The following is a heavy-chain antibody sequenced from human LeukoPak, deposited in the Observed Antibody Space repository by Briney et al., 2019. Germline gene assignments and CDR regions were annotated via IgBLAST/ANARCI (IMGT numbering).Heavy chain of an antibody. Sequence: GGSLRLSCAASGFTFSGYSINWVRQAPGKGLEWVSYISTSSSTIYYSDSVKGRFTISRDNARNSLYLQMNSLRAEDTAVYYCAGEATGYYDSSGYLFDYWGQGTLVTVSS. V-gene: IGHV3-48*04. D-gene: IGHD3-22*01. J-gene: IGHJ4*02. CDR3: AGEATGYYDSSGYLFDY. CDR1: GFTFSGYS. CDR2: ISTSSSTI.